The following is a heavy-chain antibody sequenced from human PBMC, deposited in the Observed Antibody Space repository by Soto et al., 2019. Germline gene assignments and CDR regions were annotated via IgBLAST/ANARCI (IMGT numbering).Heavy chain of an antibody. D-gene: IGHD3-22*01. V-gene: IGHV1-18*01. CDR3: TRGAQEVYYYDSSGYFEAPDY. Sequence: VSVKVSCKASGYIFTSYGISWVRQAPGQGLEWMGWISAYNGNTNYAQKLQGRVTMTTDTSTSTAYMELRSLRSDDTAVYYCTRGAQEVYYYDSSGYFEAPDYWGQGTLVTVSS. CDR2: ISAYNGNT. CDR1: GYIFTSYG. J-gene: IGHJ4*02.